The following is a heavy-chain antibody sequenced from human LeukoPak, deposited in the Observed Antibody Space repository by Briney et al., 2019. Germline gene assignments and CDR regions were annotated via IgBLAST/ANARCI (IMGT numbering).Heavy chain of an antibody. D-gene: IGHD3-22*01. CDR1: EYNFAHSW. J-gene: IGHJ4*01. V-gene: IGHV5-51*01. Sequence: GESLKISCEGSEYNFAHSWIGWVRQMPGKGLEWMGIVYPEDSDTRYSPSFQGQVTISADKSISTAYLQWSSLKASDTAMYYCARQGLGTVVTTRGCYFDYWGQGTLVTVSS. CDR3: ARQGLGTVVTTRGCYFDY. CDR2: VYPEDSDT.